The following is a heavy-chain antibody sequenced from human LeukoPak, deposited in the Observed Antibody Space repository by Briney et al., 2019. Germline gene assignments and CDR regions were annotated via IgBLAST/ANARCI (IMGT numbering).Heavy chain of an antibody. Sequence: GGSLRLSCAASGFTFSDYYMSWIRQAPGKGLEWVSYIGSSGTTIYYAASVKGRFTISRDNAKNSLYLQMNSLRVDDTAMYYCARSSLSSNWLFDYWGQGTLVTVSS. CDR3: ARSSLSSNWLFDY. V-gene: IGHV3-11*01. J-gene: IGHJ4*02. CDR1: GFTFSDYY. CDR2: IGSSGTTI. D-gene: IGHD6-13*01.